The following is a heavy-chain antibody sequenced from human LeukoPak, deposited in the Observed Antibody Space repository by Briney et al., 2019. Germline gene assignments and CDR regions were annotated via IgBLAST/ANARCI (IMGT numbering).Heavy chain of an antibody. CDR1: GFTFSRYS. CDR2: ISSSSSYI. V-gene: IGHV3-21*01. Sequence: GGSLRLSCAASGFTFSRYSMNWVRQAPGKGLEWVSSISSSSSYIYYADSVKGRFTISRDNAKNSLYLQMNSLRAEDTAVYYCARDIGTTNSYVWGSYRYSSAEYFQHWGQGTLVTVSS. CDR3: ARDIGTTNSYVWGSYRYSSAEYFQH. J-gene: IGHJ1*01. D-gene: IGHD3-16*02.